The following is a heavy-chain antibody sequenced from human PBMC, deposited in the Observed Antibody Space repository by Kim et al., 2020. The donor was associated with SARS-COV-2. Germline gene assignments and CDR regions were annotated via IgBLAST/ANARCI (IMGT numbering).Heavy chain of an antibody. D-gene: IGHD2-2*01. CDR3: AILLDCSSTSCYGGYY. Sequence: SETLSLTCTVSGGSISSSSYYWGWIRQPPGKGLEWIGSIYYSGSTYYNPSLKSRVTISVDTSKNQFSLKLSSVTAADTAVYYCAILLDCSSTSCYGGYY. V-gene: IGHV4-39*01. J-gene: IGHJ6*01. CDR1: GGSISSSSYY. CDR2: IYYSGST.